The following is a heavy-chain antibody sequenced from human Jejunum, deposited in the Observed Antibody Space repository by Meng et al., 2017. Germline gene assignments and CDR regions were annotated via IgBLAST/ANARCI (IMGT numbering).Heavy chain of an antibody. V-gene: IGHV1-69*08. CDR2: IIPILGIA. Sequence: QVQLVQSGAEVKKPGSSVKVSCKASGGTFSTYTSNWVRQAPGQGLEWMGKIIPILGIANYAQKFQGRVTITADKSTSTSYLELSSLRSEDTAVYYCARDGDTAVGGYYFDAWGQGTLVTVSS. D-gene: IGHD5-18*01. CDR1: GGTFSTYT. CDR3: ARDGDTAVGGYYFDA. J-gene: IGHJ4*02.